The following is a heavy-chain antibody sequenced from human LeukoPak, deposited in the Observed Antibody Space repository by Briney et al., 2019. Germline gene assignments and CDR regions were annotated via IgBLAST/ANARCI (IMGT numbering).Heavy chain of an antibody. CDR2: IYDIGNT. CDR1: GGSISSSSYY. J-gene: IGHJ6*03. Sequence: SETLSLTCTVSGGSISSSSYYWAWIRQPPGKGLEWIGTIYDIGNTHYNPSLKSRVTISVDTSKNQFSLKLSSVTAADTAVYYCARLKSDYYDSSGYYLVRNYYYYYMDVWGKGTTVTISS. V-gene: IGHV4-39*07. CDR3: ARLKSDYYDSSGYYLVRNYYYYYMDV. D-gene: IGHD3-22*01.